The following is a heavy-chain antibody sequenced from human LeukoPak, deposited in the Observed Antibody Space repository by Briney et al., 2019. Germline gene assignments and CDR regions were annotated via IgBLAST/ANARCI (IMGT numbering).Heavy chain of an antibody. CDR1: GFTFSTYN. CDR2: IYYSGST. V-gene: IGHV4-39*07. CDR3: ARVSGYSYGNFDY. D-gene: IGHD5-18*01. Sequence: GSLRLSCAAPGFTFSTYNMNWVRQAPGKGLEWIGSIYYSGSTYYNPSLKSRVTISVDTSKNQFSLKLSSVTAADTAVYYCARVSGYSYGNFDYWGQGTLVTVSS. J-gene: IGHJ4*02.